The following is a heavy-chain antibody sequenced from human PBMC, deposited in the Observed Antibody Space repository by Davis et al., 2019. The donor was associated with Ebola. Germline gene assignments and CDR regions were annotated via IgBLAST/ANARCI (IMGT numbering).Heavy chain of an antibody. CDR2: IRYDGSNK. Sequence: GESLKISCAASGFTFSSYGMHWVRQAPGKGLEWVAFIRYDGSNKYYADSVKGRFTISRDNAKNSLYLQMNSLRAEDTALYYCAKEDYGMDVWGKGTTVIVSS. CDR3: AKEDYGMDV. CDR1: GFTFSSYG. V-gene: IGHV3-30*02. J-gene: IGHJ6*04.